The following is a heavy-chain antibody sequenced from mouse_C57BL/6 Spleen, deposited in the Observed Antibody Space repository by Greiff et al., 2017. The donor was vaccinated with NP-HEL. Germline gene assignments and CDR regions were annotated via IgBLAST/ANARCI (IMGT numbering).Heavy chain of an antibody. CDR3: ARPMITRYYAMDY. J-gene: IGHJ4*01. Sequence: QVQLQQSGAELARPGASVKLSCKASGYTFTSYGISWVKQRTGQGLDWIGEIYPRSGNTYYNEKFKGKATLTADKSSSTAYMELRSLTSEDSAVYFCARPMITRYYAMDYWGQGTSVTVSS. CDR2: IYPRSGNT. D-gene: IGHD2-4*01. V-gene: IGHV1-81*01. CDR1: GYTFTSYG.